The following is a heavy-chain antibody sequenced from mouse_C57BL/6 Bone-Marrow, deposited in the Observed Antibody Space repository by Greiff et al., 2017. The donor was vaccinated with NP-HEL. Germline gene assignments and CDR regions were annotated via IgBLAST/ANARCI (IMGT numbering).Heavy chain of an antibody. CDR3: ARDGDYYGSSLYYYAMDY. D-gene: IGHD1-1*01. CDR2: ISDGGSYT. Sequence: EVQGVESGGGLVKPGGSLKLSCAASGFTFSSYAMSWVRQTPEKRLEWVATISDGGSYTYYPDNVKGRFTISRDNAKNNLYLQMSHLKSEDTAMYYCARDGDYYGSSLYYYAMDYWGQGTSVTVSS. V-gene: IGHV5-4*01. J-gene: IGHJ4*01. CDR1: GFTFSSYA.